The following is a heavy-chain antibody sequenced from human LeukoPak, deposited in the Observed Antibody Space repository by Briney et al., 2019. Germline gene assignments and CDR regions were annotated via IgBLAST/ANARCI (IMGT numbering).Heavy chain of an antibody. D-gene: IGHD6-13*01. J-gene: IGHJ5*02. CDR2: ISGSGGST. V-gene: IGHV3-23*01. CDR1: GFTFSSYA. CDR3: AKELSSSWYNWFDP. Sequence: GGSLRLSCAASGFTFSSYAMSWVRQAPGKGLEWVSAISGSGGSTYYADSVKGRFTISRDNSENTLYLQMNSLRAEDTAVYYSAKELSSSWYNWFDPWGQGTLVTVSS.